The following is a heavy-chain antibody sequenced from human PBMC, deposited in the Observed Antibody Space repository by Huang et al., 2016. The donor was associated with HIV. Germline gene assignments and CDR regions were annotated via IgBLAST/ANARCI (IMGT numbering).Heavy chain of an antibody. Sequence: QVQLVQSGAEVKKPGSSVKVSCKASGGSFRNFAIGWVRQAPGQGLEWMGGIIPTLGTANYEQKFQGRVTISADESTSTAYMELSSLRSEDTAVYYCATVDYYDTSGPQRGYFDNWGQGTLVTVSS. V-gene: IGHV1-69*01. CDR2: IIPTLGTA. CDR3: ATVDYYDTSGPQRGYFDN. CDR1: GGSFRNFA. D-gene: IGHD3-22*01. J-gene: IGHJ4*02.